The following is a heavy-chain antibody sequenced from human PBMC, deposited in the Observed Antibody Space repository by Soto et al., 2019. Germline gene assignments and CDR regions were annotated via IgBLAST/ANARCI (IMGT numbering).Heavy chain of an antibody. CDR2: ISHKGRT. Sequence: QVQLQQWGAGLLKPSETLSRTCAVYGGSLSGHYWSWIRQSPGMGLEWIGEISHKGRTNYNPSLKSRVTISTDTSKRQFSLKLTAVTAADTAVYYCARNFDRVQLRALDLWGQGAMVAVSS. D-gene: IGHD3-9*01. J-gene: IGHJ3*01. CDR3: ARNFDRVQLRALDL. CDR1: GGSLSGHY. V-gene: IGHV4-34*01.